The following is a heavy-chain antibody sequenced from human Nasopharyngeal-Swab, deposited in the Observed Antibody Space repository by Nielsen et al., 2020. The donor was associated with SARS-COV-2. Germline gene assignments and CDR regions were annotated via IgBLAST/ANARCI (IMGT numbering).Heavy chain of an antibody. V-gene: IGHV3-7*05. CDR2: IKQDGSEK. CDR3: ARDKGDGYNSDYYYMDV. D-gene: IGHD5-24*01. Sequence: GGSLRLSCAASGFTFSSYWMSWVRQAPGKGLEWVANIKQDGSEKYYVDSLKGRSTISRDNAKNSLYLQMNSLRAEDTAVYYCARDKGDGYNSDYYYMDVWGKGTTVTVSS. J-gene: IGHJ6*03. CDR1: GFTFSSYW.